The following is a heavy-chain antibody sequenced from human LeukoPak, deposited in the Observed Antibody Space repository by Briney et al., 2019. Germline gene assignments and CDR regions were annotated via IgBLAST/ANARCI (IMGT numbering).Heavy chain of an antibody. D-gene: IGHD6-13*01. CDR3: ARVNVQQLVRAFDI. CDR1: GFTFSSYS. CDR2: ISSSSSYI. J-gene: IGHJ3*02. Sequence: GGSLRLSCAASGFTFSSYSMNWVRQAPGKGLEWVSSISSSSSYIYYAGSVKGRFTISRDNAKNSLYLQMNSLRAEDTAVYYCARVNVQQLVRAFDIWGQGIMVTVSS. V-gene: IGHV3-21*01.